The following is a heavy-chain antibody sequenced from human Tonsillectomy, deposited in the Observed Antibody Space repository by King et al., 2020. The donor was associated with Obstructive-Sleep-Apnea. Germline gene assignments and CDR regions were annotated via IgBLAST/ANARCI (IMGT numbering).Heavy chain of an antibody. Sequence: VQLQQWGAGLLKPSETLSLTCAVYGGSFSGYYWSWIRQPPGKGLEWIGEINHSGSTNYNPSLKDRVTISVDTSKNKLSLKLSCGTAADTAVNYCAGCRNYYGSGSYSPWGQGTLVTVSS. CDR2: INHSGST. V-gene: IGHV4-34*01. CDR1: GGSFSGYY. CDR3: AGCRNYYGSGSYSP. J-gene: IGHJ5*02. D-gene: IGHD3-10*01.